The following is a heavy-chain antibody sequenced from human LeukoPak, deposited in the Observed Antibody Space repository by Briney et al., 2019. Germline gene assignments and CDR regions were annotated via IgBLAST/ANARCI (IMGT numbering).Heavy chain of an antibody. CDR3: ARQTSVYPYYFDF. V-gene: IGHV4-59*01. J-gene: IGHJ4*02. D-gene: IGHD5/OR15-5a*01. Sequence: SETLSLTCSVSGDSIVNYYWSWIRQSPGKALEWLGYIHSSGVTNYNSSFKSRVTISVDTSKNQFSLKLNSVTAADTAVYSCARQTSVYPYYFDFWGQGTLVTVSS. CDR2: IHSSGVT. CDR1: GDSIVNYY.